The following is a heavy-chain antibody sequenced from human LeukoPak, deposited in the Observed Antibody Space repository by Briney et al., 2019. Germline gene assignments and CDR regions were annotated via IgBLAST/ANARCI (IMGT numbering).Heavy chain of an antibody. J-gene: IGHJ6*02. CDR3: AKSRSRYCSSSYYYYGMDV. V-gene: IGHV3-23*01. Sequence: GGSLRLSCAASGFTFSSYAVSWVRQAPGKGLEWVSAISGSGGSTYCADSVKGRFTISRDNSKNTLYLQMNSLRAEDTAVYYCAKSRSRYCSSSYYYYGMDVWGQGTTVTVSS. D-gene: IGHD2-2*01. CDR2: ISGSGGST. CDR1: GFTFSSYA.